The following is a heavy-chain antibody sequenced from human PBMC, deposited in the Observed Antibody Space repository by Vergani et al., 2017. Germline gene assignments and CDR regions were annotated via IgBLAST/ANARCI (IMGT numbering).Heavy chain of an antibody. CDR3: ARDGGYSSSSRWAVVTPYY. V-gene: IGHV1-18*04. Sequence: QVQLVQSGAEVKKPGASVKVSCKASGYTFTSYGISWVRQAPGQGLEWMGWISAYNGNTNYAQNLQGRVTMTTDTSTSTGYMELRRLRSDDTAVDYCARDGGYSSSSRWAVVTPYYWGQGTLVTVSS. CDR2: ISAYNGNT. D-gene: IGHD6-6*01. J-gene: IGHJ4*02. CDR1: GYTFTSYG.